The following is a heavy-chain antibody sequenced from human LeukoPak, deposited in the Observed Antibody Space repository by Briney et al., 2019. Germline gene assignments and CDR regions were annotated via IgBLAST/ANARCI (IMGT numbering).Heavy chain of an antibody. Sequence: PGGSLRLSCAASGFTFSNYAMHWIRQAPGKGLEWVAVISYDGSIKYYADCLKGRFTISRDNSKNTLYLQMNSLRAEDTAVYYCARTLALYGSGSFFDFWGQGTLVTVSS. D-gene: IGHD3-10*01. V-gene: IGHV3-30-3*01. CDR1: GFTFSNYA. J-gene: IGHJ4*02. CDR2: ISYDGSIK. CDR3: ARTLALYGSGSFFDF.